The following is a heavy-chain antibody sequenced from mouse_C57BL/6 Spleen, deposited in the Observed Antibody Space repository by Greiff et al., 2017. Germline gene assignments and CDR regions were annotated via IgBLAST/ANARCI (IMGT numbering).Heavy chain of an antibody. J-gene: IGHJ2*01. V-gene: IGHV5-16*01. Sequence: EVQLVESEGGLVQPGSSMKLSCTASGFTFSDYYMAWVRQVPEKGLEWVANINYDGSSTYYLDSLKSRFIISRDNAKNILYLQMSSLKSEDTATYYCARDPHGSSQYYFDYWGQGTTLTVSS. CDR1: GFTFSDYY. CDR2: INYDGSST. D-gene: IGHD1-1*01. CDR3: ARDPHGSSQYYFDY.